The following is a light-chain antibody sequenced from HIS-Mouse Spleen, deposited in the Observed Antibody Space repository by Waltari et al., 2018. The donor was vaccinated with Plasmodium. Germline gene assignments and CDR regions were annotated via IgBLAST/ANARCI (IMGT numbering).Light chain of an antibody. CDR2: EFS. J-gene: IGLJ2*01. Sequence: QSALTQPPSASGSPGPSVTIPCTGTSSDVGVYNYVPWYQQHPRKAPQLMIEEFSQRPSGVPDRFAGAKSGNTASLTVSGLQAEDEADYYCSSYAGSNNLVFGGGTKLTVL. CDR1: SSDVGVYNY. CDR3: SSYAGSNNLV. V-gene: IGLV2-8*01.